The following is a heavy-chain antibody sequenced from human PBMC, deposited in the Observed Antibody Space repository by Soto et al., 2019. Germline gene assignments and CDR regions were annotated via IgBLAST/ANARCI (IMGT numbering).Heavy chain of an antibody. CDR2: IYWDDDK. V-gene: IGHV2-5*02. D-gene: IGHD5-18*01. J-gene: IGHJ3*02. CDR1: GFSLSTSGVG. CDR3: AHRREGGRSAEWDSYGLCAFDI. Sequence: QITLKESGPTLVKPTQTLTLTCTFSGFSLSTSGVGVGWIRQPPGKALEWLALIYWDDDKRYSPSLKSRLTITKATSKNQGVLTMTDMDPGDTATYYCAHRREGGRSAEWDSYGLCAFDIWGQGTMVTVSS.